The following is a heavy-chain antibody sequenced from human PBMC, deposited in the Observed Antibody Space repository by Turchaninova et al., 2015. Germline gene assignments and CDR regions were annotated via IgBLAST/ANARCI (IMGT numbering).Heavy chain of an antibody. J-gene: IGHJ6*02. V-gene: IGHV3-33*01. D-gene: IGHD6-19*01. CDR2: IWYDGSEQ. Sequence: FRNYGIQWVRQAPGKGLEWVGIIWYDGSEQYYADTVKGRFTISKDNSKNTVSLQMNRLRAEDTAVYYCAREGAGYGSVSRFYNGIDVGGQGTTVTVSS. CDR3: AREGAGYGSVSRFYNGIDV. CDR1: FRNYG.